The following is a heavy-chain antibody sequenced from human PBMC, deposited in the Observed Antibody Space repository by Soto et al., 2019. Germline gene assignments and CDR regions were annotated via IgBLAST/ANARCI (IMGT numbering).Heavy chain of an antibody. J-gene: IGHJ3*01. CDR3: ARDQLYYNDISGRPLNAFDV. Sequence: GGSLRLSCAASGFIFRDWFMSWIRQAPGKGLEWISYISKDSGRATRYADSVKGRFTISRDNAKNSLYLQMNSLRAEDTAVYYCARDQLYYNDISGRPLNAFDVWGQGTMVTVS. V-gene: IGHV3-11*04. CDR1: GFIFRDWF. D-gene: IGHD3-22*01. CDR2: ISKDSGRAT.